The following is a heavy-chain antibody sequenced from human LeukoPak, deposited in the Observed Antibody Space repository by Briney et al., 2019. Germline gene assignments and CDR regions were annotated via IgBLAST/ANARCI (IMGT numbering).Heavy chain of an antibody. J-gene: IGHJ4*02. Sequence: GGSLRLSCAASRFTVSSNYMNWVRQAPGKGLEWVSFIYSSGSTYYADSVRGRFTISRDNPNNTLYLQMNSLRVEDTAVYYCARGRFGLSLDYWGQGTLVTVSS. V-gene: IGHV3-66*01. CDR1: RFTVSSNY. CDR3: ARGRFGLSLDY. D-gene: IGHD3-16*01. CDR2: IYSSGST.